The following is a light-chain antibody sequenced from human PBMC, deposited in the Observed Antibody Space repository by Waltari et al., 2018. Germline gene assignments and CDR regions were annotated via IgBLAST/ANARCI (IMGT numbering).Light chain of an antibody. CDR3: CSYAGSYTWV. J-gene: IGLJ3*02. Sequence: QSALTQPRSASGSPGQSVTISCTGTSSDVGGYNYVSWYQQHPGKAPKLMIYDVSKRPSGVPDRFSGSKSGNTASLTISGLQAEDEADYYCCSYAGSYTWVFGGGTK. CDR1: SSDVGGYNY. V-gene: IGLV2-11*01. CDR2: DVS.